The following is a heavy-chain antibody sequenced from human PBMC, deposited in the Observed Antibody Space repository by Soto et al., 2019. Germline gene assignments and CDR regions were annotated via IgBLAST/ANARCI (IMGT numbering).Heavy chain of an antibody. D-gene: IGHD3-22*01. J-gene: IGHJ6*02. CDR2: IIPIFGTA. Sequence: QVQLVQSGAEVKKPGSSVKVSCKASGGTFSSYAISWVRQAPGQGLEWMGGIIPIFGTANYAQKFQCRVTITADKSTSTAYMELSSLRSEDTAVYYCARDLYYYDSSGYYTPYYGMDVWGQGTTVTVSS. CDR3: ARDLYYYDSSGYYTPYYGMDV. V-gene: IGHV1-69*06. CDR1: GGTFSSYA.